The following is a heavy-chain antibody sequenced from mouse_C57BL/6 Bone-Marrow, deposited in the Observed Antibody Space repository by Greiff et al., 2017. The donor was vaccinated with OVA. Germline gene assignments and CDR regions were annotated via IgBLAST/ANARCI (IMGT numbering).Heavy chain of an antibody. D-gene: IGHD1-1*01. V-gene: IGHV1-82*01. CDR1: GYAFSSSW. CDR3: ARAGVYYYGSSYFEV. CDR2: IYPGDGAT. Sequence: VQLQQSGPELVKPGASVTISCKASGYAFSSSWMNWVKQRPGTGLEWIGRIYPGDGATNYNGQFKGKATLTADKSSSTAYMQLSSLTSEDSAVYFCARAGVYYYGSSYFEVGGTGTTVTVSS. J-gene: IGHJ1*03.